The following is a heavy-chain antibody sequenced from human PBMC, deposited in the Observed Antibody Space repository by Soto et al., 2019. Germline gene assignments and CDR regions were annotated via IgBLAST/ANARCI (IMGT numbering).Heavy chain of an antibody. V-gene: IGHV5-51*01. Sequence: GESLKISCKGSGCSFTRYWIGWVRQMPGKGLEWMGIIYPGDSDTRYSPSFQGQVTISADKSISTAYLQWSSLKASDTAMYSCARAASSPPQYYYYGMDVWGQGTTVTVSS. CDR1: GCSFTRYW. CDR3: ARAASSPPQYYYYGMDV. CDR2: IYPGDSDT. D-gene: IGHD6-6*01. J-gene: IGHJ6*02.